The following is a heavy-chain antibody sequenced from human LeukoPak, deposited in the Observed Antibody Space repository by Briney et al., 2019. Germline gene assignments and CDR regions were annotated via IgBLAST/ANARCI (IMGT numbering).Heavy chain of an antibody. CDR1: GGSISSYY. Sequence: SETLSLTCTVSGGSISSYYWTWIRQPPGKGLEWIGYIHNSGSTNYNPSVKSRVTISLDTSKNQFSLKLSSVTAAGTAVYYCATRRIYESSLDVWGKGTTVTVSS. D-gene: IGHD3-22*01. CDR2: IHNSGST. J-gene: IGHJ6*04. V-gene: IGHV4-59*01. CDR3: ATRRIYESSLDV.